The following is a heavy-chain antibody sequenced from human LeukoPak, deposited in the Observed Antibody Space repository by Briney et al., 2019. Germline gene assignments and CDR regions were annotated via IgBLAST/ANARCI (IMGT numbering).Heavy chain of an antibody. V-gene: IGHV4-34*01. D-gene: IGHD3-3*01. J-gene: IGHJ4*02. CDR3: ARGTKYYDFWSGYLPPYFDY. Sequence: SETLSLTXAVYGGSFSGYYWSWIRQPPGKGLEWIGEINHSGSTNYNPSLKSRVTISVDTSKNQFSLKLSSVTAADTAVYYCARGTKYYDFWSGYLPPYFDYWGQGTLVTVSS. CDR1: GGSFSGYY. CDR2: INHSGST.